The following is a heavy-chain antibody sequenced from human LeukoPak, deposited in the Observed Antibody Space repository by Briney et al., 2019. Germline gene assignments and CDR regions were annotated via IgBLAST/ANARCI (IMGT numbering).Heavy chain of an antibody. Sequence: PGESLKISXKGSGYSFTSYWIGWVSQMPGKGLEWMGIIYPGDSDTRYSPSFQGQVTISADKSISTAYLQWSSLKASDTAMYYCASSLGIYDSSGYRVFDYWGQGTLVTVSS. J-gene: IGHJ4*02. CDR3: ASSLGIYDSSGYRVFDY. D-gene: IGHD3-22*01. CDR2: IYPGDSDT. V-gene: IGHV5-51*03. CDR1: GYSFTSYW.